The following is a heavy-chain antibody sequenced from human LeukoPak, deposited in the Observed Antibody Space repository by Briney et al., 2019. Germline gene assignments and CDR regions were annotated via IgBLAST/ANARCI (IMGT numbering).Heavy chain of an antibody. Sequence: GGSLRLSCAASGFTFDDYAMHWIRQAPGKGLEWVSGISWNSGSIGYADSVKGRFTISRDNAKNSLDLQMNSLRAEDTAIYYCARWVNSGSYKLYYGMDVWGQGTTVTVSS. CDR2: ISWNSGSI. J-gene: IGHJ6*02. D-gene: IGHD1-26*01. V-gene: IGHV3-9*01. CDR3: ARWVNSGSYKLYYGMDV. CDR1: GFTFDDYA.